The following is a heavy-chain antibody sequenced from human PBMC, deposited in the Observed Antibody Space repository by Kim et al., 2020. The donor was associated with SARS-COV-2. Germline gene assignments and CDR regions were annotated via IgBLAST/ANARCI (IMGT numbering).Heavy chain of an antibody. CDR1: GFSFNRHL. J-gene: IGHJ5*02. Sequence: GGSLRLSCVASGFSFNRHLMHWVRLAPGKGLEWVALISYDGSTTRYTDSVKGRFTVSRDNSKNAVYLQMNSLRADDTAVYYCTRTLVGDGAMSPWGQGTLVTVSP. D-gene: IGHD1-26*01. CDR2: ISYDGSTT. CDR3: TRTLVGDGAMSP. V-gene: IGHV3-30*03.